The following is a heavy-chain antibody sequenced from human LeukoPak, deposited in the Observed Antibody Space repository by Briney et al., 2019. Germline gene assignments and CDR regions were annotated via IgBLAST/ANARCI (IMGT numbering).Heavy chain of an antibody. CDR2: IKSKTDGGTT. V-gene: IGHV3-15*01. D-gene: IGHD6-19*01. CDR3: TTASYSSGWHYYYYYYGMDV. CDR1: GFTFSNAW. Sequence: TGGSLRLSCAASGFTFSNAWMSWVRQAPGKGLEWVGRIKSKTDGGTTDYAAPVKGRFTISRDDSKNTLYLQMNSLKTEDTAVYYCTTASYSSGWHYYYYYYGMDVWGQGTTVTVSS. J-gene: IGHJ6*02.